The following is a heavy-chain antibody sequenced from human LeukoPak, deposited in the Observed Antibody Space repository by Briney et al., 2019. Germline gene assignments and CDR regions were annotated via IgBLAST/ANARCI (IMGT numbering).Heavy chain of an antibody. D-gene: IGHD5-18*01. CDR3: ARAPGRHSYGPYYFDY. Sequence: GGSLRLSCAASGFTVSSNYMSWVRQAPGKGLEWVPVIYSGGSTYYADSVKGRFTISRDNSKNTLYLQMNSLRAEDTAVYYCARAPGRHSYGPYYFDYWGQGTLVTVSS. J-gene: IGHJ4*02. CDR2: IYSGGST. CDR1: GFTVSSNY. V-gene: IGHV3-53*01.